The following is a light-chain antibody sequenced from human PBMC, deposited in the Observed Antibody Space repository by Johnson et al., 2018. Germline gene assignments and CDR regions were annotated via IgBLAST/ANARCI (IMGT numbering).Light chain of an antibody. CDR3: GTWDSSLSAGNV. V-gene: IGLV1-51*02. Sequence: QSVLTQPPSVSAAPGQKVTISCSGSSSNIGNNYVSWYQQLPGTAPKLLIYENNKRPSGIPDRFSGSKSGTSATLGITGLQTGDEADYYCGTWDSSLSAGNVFGTGTKFPVL. CDR2: ENN. J-gene: IGLJ1*01. CDR1: SSNIGNNY.